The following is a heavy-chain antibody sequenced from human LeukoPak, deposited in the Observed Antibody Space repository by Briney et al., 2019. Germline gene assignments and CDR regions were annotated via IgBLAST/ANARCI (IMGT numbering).Heavy chain of an antibody. CDR2: IYHSGST. D-gene: IGHD2-21*02. CDR3: ARGPRVTY. V-gene: IGHV4-30-2*01. Sequence: PSQTLSLTCAVSGGSISSGGYSWSWIRQPPGQGLEWIGYIYHSGSTYYNPSLKSRVTISVDRSKNQFSLKLSSVTAADTAVYYCARGPRVTYWGQGTLVTVSS. CDR1: GGSISSGGYS. J-gene: IGHJ4*02.